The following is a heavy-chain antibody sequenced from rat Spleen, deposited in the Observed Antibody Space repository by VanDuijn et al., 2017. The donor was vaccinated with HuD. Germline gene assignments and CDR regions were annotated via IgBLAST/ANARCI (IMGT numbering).Heavy chain of an antibody. D-gene: IGHD1-1*01. V-gene: IGHV5-29*01. J-gene: IGHJ2*01. CDR3: ARRDKYYSGLHYFDY. Sequence: EVQLVESGGGLVQPGRSLKLSCVASGFIFSNYGMAWVRQAPTKGLEWVATISDDGSTTYYRDSVKGRFTISRDNAKSTQYLQMDSLRSEDTATYYCARRDKYYSGLHYFDYWGQGVMVTVSS. CDR1: GFIFSNYG. CDR2: ISDDGSTT.